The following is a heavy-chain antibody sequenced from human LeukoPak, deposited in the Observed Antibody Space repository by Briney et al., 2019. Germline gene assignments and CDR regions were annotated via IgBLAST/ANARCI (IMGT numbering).Heavy chain of an antibody. J-gene: IGHJ6*03. CDR2: IYSGGST. CDR3: ARDHSSSPRVYHMDV. D-gene: IGHD6-6*01. Sequence: GGSLRLSCAASGFTVSSNYMSWVRQAPGKGLEWVSVIYSGGSTYYADSVKGRFTISRDNSKNTLYLQMNSLRAEDTAVYYCARDHSSSPRVYHMDVWGKGTTVTVSS. CDR1: GFTVSSNY. V-gene: IGHV3-53*01.